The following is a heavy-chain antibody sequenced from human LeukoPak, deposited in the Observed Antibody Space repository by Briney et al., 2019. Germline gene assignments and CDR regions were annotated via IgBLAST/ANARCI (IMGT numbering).Heavy chain of an antibody. D-gene: IGHD3-3*01. CDR3: ARDRGQGTDFWSAPDAFDI. CDR1: GGSISSGGYY. J-gene: IGHJ3*02. V-gene: IGHV4-30-2*01. Sequence: SETLSLTCTVSGGSISSGGYYWSWIRQPPGKSLEWIGYIYHSGSTYYNPSLKSRVTISVDRSKNQFSLKLSSVTAADTAVYYCARDRGQGTDFWSAPDAFDIWGQGTMVTVSS. CDR2: IYHSGST.